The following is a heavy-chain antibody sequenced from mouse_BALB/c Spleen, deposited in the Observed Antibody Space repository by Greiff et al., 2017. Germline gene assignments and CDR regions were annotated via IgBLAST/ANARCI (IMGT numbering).Heavy chain of an antibody. Sequence: EVQRVESGGGLVQPGGSRKLSCAASGFTFSSFGMHWVRQAPEKGLEWVAYISSGSSTIYYADTVKGRFTISRDNPKNTLFLQMTSLRSEDTAMYYCARSRTTGQGFDYWGQGTTLTVSS. V-gene: IGHV5-17*02. J-gene: IGHJ2*01. D-gene: IGHD1-1*01. CDR1: GFTFSSFG. CDR3: ARSRTTGQGFDY. CDR2: ISSGSSTI.